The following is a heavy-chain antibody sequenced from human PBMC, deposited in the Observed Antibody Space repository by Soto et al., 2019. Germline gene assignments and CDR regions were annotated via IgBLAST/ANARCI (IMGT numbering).Heavy chain of an antibody. J-gene: IGHJ3*02. CDR2: IYSGGST. V-gene: IGHV3-53*01. CDR3: AREASSGWSGGDDAFDI. Sequence: GGSLRLSCAASGFTVSSNYMSWVRQAPGKGLEWVSVIYSGGSTYYADSVKGRFTISRDNSKNTLYLQMNSLRAEDTAVYYCAREASSGWSGGDDAFDIWGQGTMVTVSS. CDR1: GFTVSSNY. D-gene: IGHD6-19*01.